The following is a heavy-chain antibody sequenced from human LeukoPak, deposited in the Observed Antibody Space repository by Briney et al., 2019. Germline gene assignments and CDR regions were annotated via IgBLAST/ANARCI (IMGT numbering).Heavy chain of an antibody. J-gene: IGHJ4*02. CDR3: AKPHSSSDY. Sequence: GGSLRLSCAAPGFTFSIFAMSWVRQAPGKGLEWVSAITSTGDRTYYADSVEGRFTISRDNSKNTLYLQIDSLRADDTATYYCAKPHSSSDYWGQGTLVTVSS. V-gene: IGHV3-23*01. CDR1: GFTFSIFA. CDR2: ITSTGDRT.